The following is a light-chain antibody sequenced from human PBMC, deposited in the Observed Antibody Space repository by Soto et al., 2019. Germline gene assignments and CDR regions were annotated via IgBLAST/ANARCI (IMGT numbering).Light chain of an antibody. Sequence: QSVLTQPPSASGTPGQRVTISCSGSTSNIASNAINWFQQLPGTAPKLLIYSDNHRPSGVPDRSSGSKSGTSASLAISGLQSEDEADYYCATWADSLKTYVFGTGTKVTVL. CDR2: SDN. V-gene: IGLV1-44*01. J-gene: IGLJ1*01. CDR3: ATWADSLKTYV. CDR1: TSNIASNA.